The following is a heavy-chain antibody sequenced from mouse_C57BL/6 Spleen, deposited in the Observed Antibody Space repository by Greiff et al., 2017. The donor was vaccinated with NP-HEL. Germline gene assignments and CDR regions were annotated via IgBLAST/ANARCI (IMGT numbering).Heavy chain of an antibody. CDR2: IWSGGST. J-gene: IGHJ4*01. Sequence: QVQLQQSGPGLVQPSQSLSITCTVSGFSLTSYGVHWVRQSPGKGLEWLGVIWSGGSTDYNAAFISRLSISKDNSKSQVFFKMNSLQADDTAIYYCASYSNYGFSYAMDYWGQGTSVTVSS. V-gene: IGHV2-2*01. CDR3: ASYSNYGFSYAMDY. CDR1: GFSLTSYG. D-gene: IGHD2-5*01.